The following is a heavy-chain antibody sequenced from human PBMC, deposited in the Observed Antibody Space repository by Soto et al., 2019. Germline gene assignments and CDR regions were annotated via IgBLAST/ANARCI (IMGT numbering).Heavy chain of an antibody. V-gene: IGHV4-61*08. J-gene: IGHJ6*03. D-gene: IGHD2-2*01. CDR1: CGSISSGDYY. CDR2: IYYSGST. CDR3: ASLDRGYQLLEGYYYYYMEV. Sequence: KPSDTLSLTFIVSCGSISSGDYYWIFIRHPPWKGLDWIGYIYYSGSTNYNPSLKSRVTISVDTSKNQFSLKLSSVTAADTAVYYCASLDRGYQLLEGYYYYYMEVWGKGTTVTVSS.